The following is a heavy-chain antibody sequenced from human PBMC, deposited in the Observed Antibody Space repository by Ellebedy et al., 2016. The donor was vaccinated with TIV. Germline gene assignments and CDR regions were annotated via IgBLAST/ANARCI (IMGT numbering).Heavy chain of an antibody. V-gene: IGHV3-53*05. Sequence: GESLKISCAASKFTVGYNYMNWVRQAPGKGLEWVSLIYTDDSTYYADSVKGRFTISRDNSKNTVYLQMNSLRAEDTAVYYCARGASLYGDYVFDYWGQGTLVTVSS. CDR2: IYTDDST. CDR3: ARGASLYGDYVFDY. CDR1: KFTVGYNY. J-gene: IGHJ4*02. D-gene: IGHD4-17*01.